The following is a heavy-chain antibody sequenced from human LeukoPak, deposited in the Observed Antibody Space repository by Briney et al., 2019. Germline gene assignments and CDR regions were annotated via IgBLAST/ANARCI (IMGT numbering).Heavy chain of an antibody. CDR1: GFTFSSYS. CDR2: ISSSSSYT. D-gene: IGHD3-10*01. CDR3: ASPGGSMVRVLAFDY. J-gene: IGHJ4*02. Sequence: GGSLRLSCAASGFTFSSYSMNWVRQAPGKGLEWVSSISSSSSYTYYADSVKGRFTISRDNAKNSLYLQMNSLRAEDTAVYYCASPGGSMVRVLAFDYWGQGTLVTVSS. V-gene: IGHV3-21*01.